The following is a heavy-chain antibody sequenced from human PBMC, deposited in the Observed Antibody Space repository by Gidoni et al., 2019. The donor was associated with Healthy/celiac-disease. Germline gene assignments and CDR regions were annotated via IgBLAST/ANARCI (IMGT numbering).Heavy chain of an antibody. CDR1: GGTFSSYA. CDR2: IIPIFGTA. Sequence: QAQLVQSGAEVKNPGPSVKVSCKSSGGTFSSYAISWVRQAPGQGLEWMGGIIPIFGTASNAQKFQSRVTITADESTSTAYMELSSLRSEDTAVYYCARTAIGSGWYEYWGQGTLVTVSS. D-gene: IGHD6-19*01. V-gene: IGHV1-69*01. CDR3: ARTAIGSGWYEY. J-gene: IGHJ4*02.